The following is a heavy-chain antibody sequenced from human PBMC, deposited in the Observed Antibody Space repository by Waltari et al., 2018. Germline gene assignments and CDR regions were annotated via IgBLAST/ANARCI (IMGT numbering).Heavy chain of an antibody. D-gene: IGHD2-15*01. Sequence: QVQLQESGPGLVKPSETLSLTCTVSGGSISSSYWSWIRQPPGKGLEWIGYLYYSGSTNDNPSLKRRVTIAVDTSKSQFSLRLSFGTAADAAVYCCARGRRLSMVVTKAYMDVWGKGTRVTVSS. CDR2: LYYSGST. J-gene: IGHJ6*03. CDR3: ARGRRLSMVVTKAYMDV. V-gene: IGHV4-59*01. CDR1: GGSISSSY.